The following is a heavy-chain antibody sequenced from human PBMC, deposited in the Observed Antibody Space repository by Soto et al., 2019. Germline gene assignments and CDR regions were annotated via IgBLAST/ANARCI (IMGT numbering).Heavy chain of an antibody. CDR3: TTYNWNVLIFDY. Sequence: GGSLRLSCAASGFTFSNAWMSWVRQAPGKGLEWVGRIKSKTDGGTTDYAAPVKGRFTISRDDSKNTLYLQMNSLKTEDTAVYYCTTYNWNVLIFDYWGQGTLVTVSS. V-gene: IGHV3-15*01. D-gene: IGHD1-1*01. CDR1: GFTFSNAW. J-gene: IGHJ4*02. CDR2: IKSKTDGGTT.